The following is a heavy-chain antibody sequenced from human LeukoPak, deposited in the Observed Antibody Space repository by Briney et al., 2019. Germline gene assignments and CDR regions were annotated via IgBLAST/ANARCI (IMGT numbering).Heavy chain of an antibody. J-gene: IGHJ5*02. Sequence: GRSLRLSCAASGFTFSSYAMHWVRQAPGKGLEWVAVISYDGSNKYYADSVKGRFTISRDNSKNTLYLQMNSLRAEDTAVYYCAKGGLLFDPWGQGTLVTVSS. CDR1: GFTFSSYA. V-gene: IGHV3-30*01. CDR2: ISYDGSNK. D-gene: IGHD4/OR15-4a*01. CDR3: AKGGLLFDP.